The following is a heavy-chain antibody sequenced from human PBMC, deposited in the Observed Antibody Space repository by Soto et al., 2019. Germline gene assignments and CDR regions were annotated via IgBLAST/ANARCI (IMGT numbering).Heavy chain of an antibody. Sequence: SVKVSCKASGGTFSSYAISWVRQAPGQGLEWMGGIIPIFGTANYAQKFQGRVTITADESTSTAYMELSSLRSEDTAVYYCASGGWVTDSLTTPQRTRKYNWFDPWGQGTLVTVSS. V-gene: IGHV1-69*13. CDR2: IIPIFGTA. CDR3: ASGGWVTDSLTTPQRTRKYNWFDP. D-gene: IGHD2-15*01. CDR1: GGTFSSYA. J-gene: IGHJ5*02.